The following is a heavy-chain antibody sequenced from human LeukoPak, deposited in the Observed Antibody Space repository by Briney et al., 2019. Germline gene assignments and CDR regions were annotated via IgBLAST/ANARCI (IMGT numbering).Heavy chain of an antibody. CDR2: IYYSGST. CDR3: ARVARVRGVIMADLFDY. V-gene: IGHV4-59*12. J-gene: IGHJ4*02. CDR1: GGSLSSYY. D-gene: IGHD3-10*01. Sequence: SETLSLTCTVSGGSLSSYYWSWIRQPPGEGLEWIGSIYYSGSTYYHPSLKSRVTISVDTSKNQFSLKLSSVTAADTAVYYCARVARVRGVIMADLFDYWGQGTLVTVSS.